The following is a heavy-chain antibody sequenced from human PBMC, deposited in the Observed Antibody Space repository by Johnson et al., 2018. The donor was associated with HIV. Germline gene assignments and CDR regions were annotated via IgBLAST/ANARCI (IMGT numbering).Heavy chain of an antibody. CDR3: ARDHSGYDSVTAAFDI. V-gene: IGHV3-30*02. D-gene: IGHD5-12*01. Sequence: QVQLVESGGGGVQPGGSVRLSCAASGLSFSSYGMEWVRQAPGKGLEWVAFIRYDGSDKYYADSVKVRFTISRDNSKNTLYLEMNSLRAEDTAVYYCARDHSGYDSVTAAFDIWGQGTMVTVSS. CDR2: IRYDGSDK. J-gene: IGHJ3*02. CDR1: GLSFSSYG.